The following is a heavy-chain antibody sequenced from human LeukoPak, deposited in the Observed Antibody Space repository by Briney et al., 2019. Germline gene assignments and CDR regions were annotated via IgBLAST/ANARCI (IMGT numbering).Heavy chain of an antibody. CDR2: IYTSGST. J-gene: IGHJ3*02. V-gene: IGHV4-4*09. CDR3: ARWPSMMIAFDI. CDR1: GGSISSYY. Sequence: SETLSLTCTVSGGSISSYYWSWIRQPPGKGLEWIGYIYTSGSTNYNPSLKSRVTISVDTSKNQFSLKLSSVTAADTAVYYCARWPSMMIAFDIWGQGTMVTVSS. D-gene: IGHD3-22*01.